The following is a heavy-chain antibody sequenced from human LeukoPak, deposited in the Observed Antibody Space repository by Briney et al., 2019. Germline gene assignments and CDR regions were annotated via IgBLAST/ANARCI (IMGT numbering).Heavy chain of an antibody. CDR1: GGSFSGYY. Sequence: PSETLSLTCAVYGGSFSGYYWSWIRQPPGKGLEWVWEINHSGSTNYNPALKSRVTISLDTSKNQFSLKVSSVTAADTAVYYCASVFVMEATFYCKYGMDVEGQGPTVLVSS. CDR3: ASVFVMEATFYCKYGMDV. D-gene: IGHD3-16*01. CDR2: INHSGST. V-gene: IGHV4-34*01. J-gene: IGHJ6*02.